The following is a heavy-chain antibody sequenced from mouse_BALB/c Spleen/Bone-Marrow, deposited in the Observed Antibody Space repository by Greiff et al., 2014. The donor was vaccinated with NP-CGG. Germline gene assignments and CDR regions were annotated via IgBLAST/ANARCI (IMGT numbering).Heavy chain of an antibody. CDR2: IYPYNGGT. Sequence: EVQLQQSGPELVKPGASVKISCKASGYTFTDYNMHWVQQSHGKSLEWIGYIYPYNGGTGYNQKFKSKATLTVDNSSSTAYMVLRRLPSVESAVYYCARRCSTAAVWFAYWGQGTLVTVSA. CDR1: GYTFTDYN. V-gene: IGHV1S29*02. CDR3: ARRCSTAAVWFAY. D-gene: IGHD1-2*01. J-gene: IGHJ3*01.